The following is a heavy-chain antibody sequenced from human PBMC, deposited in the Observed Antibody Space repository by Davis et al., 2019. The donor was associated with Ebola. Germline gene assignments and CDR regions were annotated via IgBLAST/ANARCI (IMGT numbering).Heavy chain of an antibody. CDR3: ARCSGQQLAPHGGSYWYFDL. CDR2: IWYDGSNK. V-gene: IGHV3-33*01. D-gene: IGHD6-13*01. Sequence: GESLKISCAASGFTFSSYGMHWVRQAPGKGLEWVAVIWYDGSNKYYADSVKGRFTISRDNSKNTLYLQMNSLRAEDTAVYYCARCSGQQLAPHGGSYWYFDLWGRGTLVTVSS. J-gene: IGHJ2*01. CDR1: GFTFSSYG.